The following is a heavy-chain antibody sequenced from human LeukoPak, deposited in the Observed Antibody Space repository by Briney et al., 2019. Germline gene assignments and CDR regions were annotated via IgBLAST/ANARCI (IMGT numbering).Heavy chain of an antibody. CDR2: INWNGGST. Sequence: GGSLRLSCAASGFTFDDYGMSWVRQAPGKGLEWVSGINWNGGSTGYADSVKGRFTISRDNAKNSLYLQMNTLRAEDTAVYYCAKGVKHIVVVTAQHYFDYWGQGTLVTVSS. D-gene: IGHD2-21*02. CDR1: GFTFDDYG. V-gene: IGHV3-20*04. J-gene: IGHJ4*02. CDR3: AKGVKHIVVVTAQHYFDY.